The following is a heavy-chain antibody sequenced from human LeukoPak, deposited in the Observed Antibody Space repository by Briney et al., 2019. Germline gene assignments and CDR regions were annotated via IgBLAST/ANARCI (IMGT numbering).Heavy chain of an antibody. J-gene: IGHJ4*02. V-gene: IGHV3-30*18. CDR3: AKWEGYYFDY. CDR2: ISYDGSNK. D-gene: IGHD1-26*01. Sequence: GGSLRLSCAASGFTFSDYYMSWIRQAPGKGLEWVAVISYDGSNKYYADSVKGRFTISRDNSKNTLYLQMNSLRAEDTAVYYCAKWEGYYFDYWGQGTLVTVSS. CDR1: GFTFSDYY.